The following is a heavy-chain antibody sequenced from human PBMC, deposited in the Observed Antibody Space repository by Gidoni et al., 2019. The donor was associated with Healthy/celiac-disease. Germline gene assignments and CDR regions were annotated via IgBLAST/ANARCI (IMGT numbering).Heavy chain of an antibody. V-gene: IGHV1-8*01. CDR3: ARGRGYSGYEYYYYGMDV. D-gene: IGHD5-12*01. Sequence: QVQLVQSGAEVKKPGASVKVSCKASGYTFTRSDINWVRQATGQGLEWMGWMNPNSGNTGYAQKFQGRVTMTRNTSISTAYMELSSLRSEDTAVYYCARGRGYSGYEYYYYGMDVWGQGTTVTVSS. CDR1: GYTFTRSD. J-gene: IGHJ6*02. CDR2: MNPNSGNT.